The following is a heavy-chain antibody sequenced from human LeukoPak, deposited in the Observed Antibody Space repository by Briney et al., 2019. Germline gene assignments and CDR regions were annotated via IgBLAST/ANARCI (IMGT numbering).Heavy chain of an antibody. CDR1: GGSISSYY. V-gene: IGHV4-59*08. J-gene: IGHJ4*02. D-gene: IGHD1-14*01. CDR2: IYYSGST. CDR3: ARGTDSNYFDY. Sequence: SETLSLTCTVSGGSISSYYWSWIRQPPGKGLEWIGYIYYSGSTNYNPSLKSRVTISVDTSKNQFSLKLSSMTAADTAVYYCARGTDSNYFDYWGQGTLVTVSS.